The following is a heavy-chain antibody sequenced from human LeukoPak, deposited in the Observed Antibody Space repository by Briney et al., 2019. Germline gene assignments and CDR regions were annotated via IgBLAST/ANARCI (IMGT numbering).Heavy chain of an antibody. V-gene: IGHV3-9*01. CDR1: GFAFDDYA. J-gene: IGHJ4*02. CDR3: AKDIDSSSWYYFDY. Sequence: PGGSLRLSCAASGFAFDDYAMQWVRQAPGKGLEWVSGISWNSGSIGYADSVKGRFTISRDNAKNSLYLQMNSLRAEDTALYYCAKDIDSSSWYYFDYWGQGTLVTVSS. D-gene: IGHD6-13*01. CDR2: ISWNSGSI.